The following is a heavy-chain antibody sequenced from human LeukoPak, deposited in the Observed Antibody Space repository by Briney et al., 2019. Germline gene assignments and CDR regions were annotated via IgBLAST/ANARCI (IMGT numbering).Heavy chain of an antibody. CDR1: GFTFSSYA. CDR2: ISAGGSGT. J-gene: IGHJ4*02. Sequence: GGSLRLSCAASGFTFSSYAMSWVRQAPGKGLEWVSSISAGGSGTYYADSVKGRFTISRDNSKHTLSLQMSGLRADDTAVYYCAKRDSSGWYSLDYWGQGALVTVSS. D-gene: IGHD6-19*01. CDR3: AKRDSSGWYSLDY. V-gene: IGHV3-23*01.